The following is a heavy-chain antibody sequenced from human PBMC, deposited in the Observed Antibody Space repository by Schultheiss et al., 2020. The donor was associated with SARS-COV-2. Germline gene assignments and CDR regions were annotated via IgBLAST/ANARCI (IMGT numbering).Heavy chain of an antibody. V-gene: IGHV1-3*01. CDR1: RGTFSSYA. CDR2: INAGNGNT. Sequence: ASVKVSCKASRGTFSSYALSWVRQAPGQRLEWMGWINAGNGNTKYSQKFQGRVTITRDTSASTAYMELSSLRSEDTAVYYCARDRTGDRWFDPWGQGTLVTVSS. J-gene: IGHJ5*02. D-gene: IGHD7-27*01. CDR3: ARDRTGDRWFDP.